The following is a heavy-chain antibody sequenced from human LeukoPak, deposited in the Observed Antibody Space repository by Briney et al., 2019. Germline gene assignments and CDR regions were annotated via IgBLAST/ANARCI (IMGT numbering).Heavy chain of an antibody. CDR3: TADWPGDSYPFDY. Sequence: GSLRLSCAASGFTFSSAWMSWVRQAPGKGLEWVGRVKSKADGETTHYAAPVKDRFTISRDDSRNTQYLQMNNLKTEDTAVYYCTADWPGDSYPFDYWGQGTLVTVSS. CDR2: VKSKADGETT. J-gene: IGHJ4*02. D-gene: IGHD2-21*02. V-gene: IGHV3-15*01. CDR1: GFTFSSAW.